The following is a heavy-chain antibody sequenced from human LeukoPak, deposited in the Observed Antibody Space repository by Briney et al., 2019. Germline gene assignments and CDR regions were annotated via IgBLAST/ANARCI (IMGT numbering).Heavy chain of an antibody. CDR2: ISSSSSTI. CDR1: GFTFSSYS. V-gene: IGHV3-48*02. Sequence: GGSLRLSCAASGFTFSSYSMNWVRQAPGKGLEWVSYISSSSSTIYYADSAKGRFTISRDNAKNSLYLQMNSLRDEDTAVYYCARDQRGCSSTSCPHDYWGQGTLVTVSS. D-gene: IGHD2-2*01. J-gene: IGHJ4*02. CDR3: ARDQRGCSSTSCPHDY.